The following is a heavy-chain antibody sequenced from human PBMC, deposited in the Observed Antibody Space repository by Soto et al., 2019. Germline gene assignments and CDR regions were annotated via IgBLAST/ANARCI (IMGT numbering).Heavy chain of an antibody. V-gene: IGHV1-69*01. J-gene: IGHJ6*01. CDR2: IIPIFGTA. Sequence: QVQLVQSGAEVKKPGSSVKVSCKASVGTFSSSAISWVRQAPGQGREWMGGIIPIFGTANYAQKCQGRVTITADESRRTDYMELSSVRSDDTAVHYCTRGRAGDGGARPSYSGMYVWGQGTTVTVSS. D-gene: IGHD1-26*01. CDR3: TRGRAGDGGARPSYSGMYV. CDR1: VGTFSSSA.